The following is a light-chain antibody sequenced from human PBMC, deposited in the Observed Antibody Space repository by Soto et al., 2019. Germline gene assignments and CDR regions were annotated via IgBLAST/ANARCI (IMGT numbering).Light chain of an antibody. CDR2: EVS. CDR3: SSYTSSTTYV. V-gene: IGLV2-14*01. CDR1: SSDVGAYNY. J-gene: IGLJ1*01. Sequence: QSVLTQPASVSGSPGQSITISCTGTSSDVGAYNYVSWYQQLPGRAPKLMIYEVSNRPSGVSNRFSGSKSGHTASLTISGLQAEDEADYYCSSYTSSTTYVFGTGTKVTVL.